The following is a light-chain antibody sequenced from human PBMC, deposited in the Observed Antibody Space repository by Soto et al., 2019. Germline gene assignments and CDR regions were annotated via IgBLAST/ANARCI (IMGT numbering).Light chain of an antibody. V-gene: IGKV3-20*01. J-gene: IGKJ1*01. CDR2: GAS. CDR3: QHYGSSWT. CDR1: QTVSSNY. Sequence: EIVLTQSPGTLSLSPGERATLSCRASQTVSSNYLAWFQQKGGQAPRLLIFGASSRAAGIPDRFGGSVSGTDFILTISRLEREDFAVYYCQHYGSSWTFGQGTKVEI.